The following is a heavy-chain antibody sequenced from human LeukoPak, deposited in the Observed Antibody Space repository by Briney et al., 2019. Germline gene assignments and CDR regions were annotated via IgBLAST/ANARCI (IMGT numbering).Heavy chain of an antibody. V-gene: IGHV1-69*13. J-gene: IGHJ6*03. D-gene: IGHD5/OR15-5a*01. CDR3: ARVSSTLYYYYYYMDV. CDR2: IIPIFGTA. CDR1: GGTFSSYA. Sequence: WASVKVSCKASGGTFSSYAISWVRQAPGQGLEWMGGIIPIFGTANYAQKFQGRVTITADESTSTAYMELSSLRSEDTAVYYCARVSSTLYYYYYYMDVWGKGTTVTVSS.